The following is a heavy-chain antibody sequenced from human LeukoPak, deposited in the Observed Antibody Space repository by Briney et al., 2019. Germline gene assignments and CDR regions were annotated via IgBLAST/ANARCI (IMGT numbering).Heavy chain of an antibody. CDR2: FDPEDGET. CDR3: ATVGYCSGGSCYDY. Sequence: ASVTVTCTVCGYTLTELSMHWVRQAPGKGLEGMGGFDPEDGETIYAQKFQGRVTMTEDTYTDTAYMELSSLRSEDTAVYYCATVGYCSGGSCYDYWGQGTLVTVSS. V-gene: IGHV1-24*01. D-gene: IGHD2-15*01. J-gene: IGHJ4*02. CDR1: GYTLTELS.